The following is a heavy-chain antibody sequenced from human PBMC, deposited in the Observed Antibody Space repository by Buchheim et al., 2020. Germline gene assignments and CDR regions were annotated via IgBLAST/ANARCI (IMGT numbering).Heavy chain of an antibody. D-gene: IGHD2-2*01. V-gene: IGHV1-69*06. CDR3: ARGQSASWFSGSFDP. J-gene: IGHJ5*02. CDR1: GGTSNNFT. Sequence: QVQLVQSGAEVKKPGSSVKVSCKASGGTSNNFTISWVRQAPGQGLEWMGGIIPKFDSPKYAPEFKGRLTITPDRSTSTASMQLSSLRSEDTAVYFCARGQSASWFSGSFDPWGQGTL. CDR2: IIPKFDSP.